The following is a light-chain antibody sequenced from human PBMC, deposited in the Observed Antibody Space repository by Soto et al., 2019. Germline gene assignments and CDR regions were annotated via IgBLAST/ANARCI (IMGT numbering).Light chain of an antibody. V-gene: IGKV1-39*01. J-gene: IGKJ4*01. Sequence: DIQLTQSPASLSASVGDRVTITCRASDNIGSNLNWYQHQTGTAPKLIIDAASSLQGGAPTRFSSSGYGTQFTLTISGLQTEDFATYYCQQSYKILTFGGGTKVDIK. CDR2: AAS. CDR3: QQSYKILT. CDR1: DNIGSN.